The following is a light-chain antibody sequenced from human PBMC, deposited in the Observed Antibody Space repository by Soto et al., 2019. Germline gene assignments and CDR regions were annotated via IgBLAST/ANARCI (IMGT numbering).Light chain of an antibody. V-gene: IGLV2-8*01. J-gene: IGLJ2*01. CDR3: NSYAGSNNLV. Sequence: QSALTQPPSASGSPGQSVTISCTGGSSDIGCYHYVSWYQQHPGKAPKLMIYEVSKRASGVPDRFSGSKSGTTASLTVSGLQAEDEADYYCNSYAGSNNLVFGGGTKLTVL. CDR1: SSDIGCYHY. CDR2: EVS.